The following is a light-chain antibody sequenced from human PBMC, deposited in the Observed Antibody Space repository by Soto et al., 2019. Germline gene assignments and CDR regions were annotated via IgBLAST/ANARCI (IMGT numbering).Light chain of an antibody. CDR3: SSYTSSSTP. V-gene: IGLV2-14*01. Sequence: QSVLTQPATLSGSPGQSITISCTGTSSDVGGYNYVSWYQQHPGKAPKLMIYDVSNRPSGVSNRFSGSKSGNTASLTISGLQAEDEADYYCSSYTSSSTPLGTGTKVTVL. CDR2: DVS. CDR1: SSDVGGYNY. J-gene: IGLJ1*01.